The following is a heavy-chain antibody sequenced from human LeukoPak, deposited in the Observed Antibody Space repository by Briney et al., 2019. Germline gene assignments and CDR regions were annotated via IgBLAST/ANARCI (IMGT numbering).Heavy chain of an antibody. CDR2: IRYDGSNK. V-gene: IGHV3-30*02. CDR1: GFTFSNYG. CDR3: AKPGGLVGATTFDY. Sequence: GGSLRLSWAASGFTFSNYGMHWVRQAPGKGLEWVAFIRYDGSNKYYADSVKGRFTISRDNSKNTLYLQMNSLRAEDTAVYYCAKPGGLVGATTFDYWGQGTLVTVSS. J-gene: IGHJ4*02. D-gene: IGHD1-26*01.